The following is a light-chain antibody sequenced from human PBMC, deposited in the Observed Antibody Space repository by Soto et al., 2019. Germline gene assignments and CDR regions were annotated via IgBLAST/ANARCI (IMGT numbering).Light chain of an antibody. CDR3: QTWGTSIVV. CDR2: LNNDGSH. Sequence: QSVLTQSPSASASLGASVKLTCTLSSGHSSYAIAWHQQQPEKGPRYLMKLNNDGSHSKGDGIPARFSGSSSGAERYLTISSLQSEDEADYYCQTWGTSIVVFGGGTKLTVL. CDR1: SGHSSYA. V-gene: IGLV4-69*01. J-gene: IGLJ2*01.